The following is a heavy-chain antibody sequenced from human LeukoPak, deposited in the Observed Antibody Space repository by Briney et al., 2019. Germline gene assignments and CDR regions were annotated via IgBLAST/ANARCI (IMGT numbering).Heavy chain of an antibody. J-gene: IGHJ3*02. CDR2: INHSGST. CDR1: GGSFSGYY. Sequence: SETLSLTCAVYGGSFSGYYWSWIRQPPGKGLEWIGEINHSGSTNYNPSLKSRVTISVDTSKNQFSLKLRSVTAADTAVYYCARGHLTVTKAGAFDIWGQGTMVTVSS. V-gene: IGHV4-34*01. D-gene: IGHD4-17*01. CDR3: ARGHLTVTKAGAFDI.